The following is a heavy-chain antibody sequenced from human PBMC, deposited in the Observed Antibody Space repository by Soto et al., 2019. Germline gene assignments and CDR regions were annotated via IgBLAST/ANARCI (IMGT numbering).Heavy chain of an antibody. Sequence: QVQLVQSGAEVKKPGASVKVSCKTSGYTFTSYDINWVRQATGQGLEWMGWMNPNSGNTAYAQKFQGRVTMTRNTXXXXXXXXXXXXXXXDTAVXXXXXERSSGVFDIWGQGTMVTVSS. V-gene: IGHV1-8*01. CDR2: MNPNSGNT. CDR1: GYTFTSYD. J-gene: IGHJ3*02. D-gene: IGHD2-15*01. CDR3: XXERSSGVFDI.